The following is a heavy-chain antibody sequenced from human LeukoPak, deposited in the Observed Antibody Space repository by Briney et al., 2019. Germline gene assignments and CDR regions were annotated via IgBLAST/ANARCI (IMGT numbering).Heavy chain of an antibody. CDR2: TSHSDSP. D-gene: IGHD2-15*01. V-gene: IGHV4-38-2*02. CDR3: ARDRKYCSGGSCYSYYYYYYGMDV. J-gene: IGHJ6*02. Sequence: SETLSLTCSVSGMSITSRHYWGWIRQPPGKGLEWIGSTSHSDSPYYNPSLESRVTISVDTSKNQFSLKLSSVTAADTAVYYCARDRKYCSGGSCYSYYYYYYGMDVWGQGTTVTVSS. CDR1: GMSITSRHY.